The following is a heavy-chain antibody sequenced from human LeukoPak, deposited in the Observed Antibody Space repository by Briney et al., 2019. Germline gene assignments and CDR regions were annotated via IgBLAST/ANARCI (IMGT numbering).Heavy chain of an antibody. D-gene: IGHD3-9*01. Sequence: SETLSLTCTVSGGSISSYDWSWIRQPAGKGLEWIGRIYTSGSTNYNPSLKSRVTISVDTSKNQFSLKLTSVTAADTAVYYCARFYGMALQAFDIWGQGTMVTVSS. J-gene: IGHJ3*02. CDR2: IYTSGST. V-gene: IGHV4-4*07. CDR1: GGSISSYD. CDR3: ARFYGMALQAFDI.